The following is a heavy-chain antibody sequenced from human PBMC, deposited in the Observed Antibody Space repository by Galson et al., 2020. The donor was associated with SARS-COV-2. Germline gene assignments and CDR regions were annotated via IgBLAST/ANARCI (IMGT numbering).Heavy chain of an antibody. CDR2: INPVSGST. Sequence: GESLKISCKVSGYTFTSNYMHWVRQAPGQGLEWMGIINPVSGSTNYAQKFQGRLTMTRDTSTSTVYMEVSSLRSEDTAVYYCARDRAVAGYQGELDYWGQGTLVTVSS. D-gene: IGHD6-19*01. CDR1: GYTFTSNY. CDR3: ARDRAVAGYQGELDY. J-gene: IGHJ4*02. V-gene: IGHV1-46*01.